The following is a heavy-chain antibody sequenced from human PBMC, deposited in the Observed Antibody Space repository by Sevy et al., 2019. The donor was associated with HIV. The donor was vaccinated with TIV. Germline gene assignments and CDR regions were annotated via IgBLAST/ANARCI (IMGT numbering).Heavy chain of an antibody. CDR1: GGSINSDH. CDR2: VYYTGGT. V-gene: IGHV4-59*08. CDR3: ARRNDFAI. Sequence: SETLSLTCTVPGGSINSDHWNWIRQPPGKGLEWIGYVYYTGGTNYNPSLKNRVTISVDRTKNQFSLKLTSVTAADTAVYYCARRNDFAIWGQGTMVTVSS. J-gene: IGHJ3*02.